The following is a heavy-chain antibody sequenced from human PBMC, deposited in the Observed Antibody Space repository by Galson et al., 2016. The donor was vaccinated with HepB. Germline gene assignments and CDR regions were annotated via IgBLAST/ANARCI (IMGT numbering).Heavy chain of an antibody. CDR1: GFTFSSYG. D-gene: IGHD2-2*01. Sequence: SLRLSCAASGFTFSSYGMHWVRQAPGKGLVWVAFLSYDGSNKKYADSVKGRFTISRGNSKKTLYLQMNSLRAEDTAVYYCAKDGRIYCSSASCHDHFHYWGQGTLVTVSS. CDR2: LSYDGSNK. J-gene: IGHJ4*02. CDR3: AKDGRIYCSSASCHDHFHY. V-gene: IGHV3-30*18.